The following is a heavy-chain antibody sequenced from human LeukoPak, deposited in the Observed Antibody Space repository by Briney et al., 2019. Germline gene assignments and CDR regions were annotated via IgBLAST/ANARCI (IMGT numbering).Heavy chain of an antibody. J-gene: IGHJ6*02. CDR3: ARDPYSSTWSYGMDV. Sequence: GGSLRLSCAASGFTFSSYWMSWVRQAPGKGLEWVANIKHDGSEEVYVDSVKGRFSIFRDNAKNSLFLQMNTLRAEDTAVYYCARDPYSSTWSYGMDVWGQGTTVTVSS. CDR2: IKHDGSEE. V-gene: IGHV3-7*05. D-gene: IGHD6-6*01. CDR1: GFTFSSYW.